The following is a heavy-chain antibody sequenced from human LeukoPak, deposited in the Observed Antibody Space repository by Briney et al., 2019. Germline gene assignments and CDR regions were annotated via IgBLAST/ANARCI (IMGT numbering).Heavy chain of an antibody. Sequence: ASVKVSCKASGYTFTDYYMNWVRQAPGQGLEWMGRINPNSGGTNYAQKFQGRVTMTRDTSISTAYMGLSRLRSDDTAVYYCARVGDGLNDAFDIWGQGTMVTVSS. V-gene: IGHV1-2*06. CDR3: ARVGDGLNDAFDI. CDR2: INPNSGGT. D-gene: IGHD5-24*01. CDR1: GYTFTDYY. J-gene: IGHJ3*02.